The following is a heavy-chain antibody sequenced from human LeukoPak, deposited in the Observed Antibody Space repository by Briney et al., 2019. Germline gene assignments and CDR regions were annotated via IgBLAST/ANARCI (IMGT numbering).Heavy chain of an antibody. CDR3: ARGDTVAARPGRFDY. J-gene: IGHJ4*02. CDR1: GGSFRGYY. Sequence: SETLSLTCAMYGGSFRGYYWSWIRQPPGKGLEWIGGIIHSGGTNYNPSLKSRATISVDTSKNQFSLRVTSVTAADTAVYFCARGDTVAARPGRFDYWGQGTLVTVSS. V-gene: IGHV4-34*01. CDR2: IIHSGGT. D-gene: IGHD6-6*01.